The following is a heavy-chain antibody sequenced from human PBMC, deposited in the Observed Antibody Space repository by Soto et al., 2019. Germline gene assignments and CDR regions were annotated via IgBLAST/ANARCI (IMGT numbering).Heavy chain of an antibody. D-gene: IGHD6-19*01. CDR2: IYYSGST. J-gene: IGHJ4*02. CDR1: GGSVISGSYY. V-gene: IGHV4-61*01. CDR3: DMGWPRCYFDY. Sequence: SETLSPTCTASGGSVISGSYYWGWILQPPGKGLEWIGHIYYSGSTNYNPSLKSRVTISVDTSKNQLSLKLSSVTAADTAAYYCDMGWPRCYFDYWGQGTLVTVSS.